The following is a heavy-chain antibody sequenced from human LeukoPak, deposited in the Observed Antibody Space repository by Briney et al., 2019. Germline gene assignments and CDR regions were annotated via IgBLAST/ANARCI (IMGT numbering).Heavy chain of an antibody. J-gene: IGHJ3*02. CDR2: ISSSSSYI. CDR3: ARGSGVTNAFDI. CDR1: GFTFSSYA. D-gene: IGHD2-21*02. Sequence: GGSLRLSCAASGFTFSSYAMSWVRQAPGKGLEWVSSISSSSSYIYYADSVKGRFTISRDNAKNSLYLQMNSLRAEDTAVYYCARGSGVTNAFDIWGQGTMVTVSS. V-gene: IGHV3-21*01.